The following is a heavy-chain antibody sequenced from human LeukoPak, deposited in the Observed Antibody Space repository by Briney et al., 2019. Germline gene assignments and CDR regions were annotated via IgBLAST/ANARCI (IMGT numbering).Heavy chain of an antibody. CDR3: ARGPVSTHGMDV. V-gene: IGHV1-8*01. D-gene: IGHD6-13*01. Sequence: ASVKVSCKASGYTFTNYDINWVRQATGQGPEWMGWRNPNSGRTGFAQKFQGRLTMTADTSTSTAYMELSSLTSDDTAVYYCARGPVSTHGMDVWGQGTTVTVSS. J-gene: IGHJ6*02. CDR2: RNPNSGRT. CDR1: GYTFTNYD.